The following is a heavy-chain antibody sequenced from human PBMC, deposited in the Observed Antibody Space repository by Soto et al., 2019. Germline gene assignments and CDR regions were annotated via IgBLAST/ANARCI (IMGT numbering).Heavy chain of an antibody. V-gene: IGHV4-39*01. Sequence: SETLSLTCTVSGGSISSSSYYWGWIRQPPGKGLEWIGSIYYSGSTYYNPSLKSRGTISVDTSKNQFSLKLSSVTAADTAVYYCARRDGFYGSGSYYPYYYYGMDVWGQGTTVTVSS. CDR3: ARRDGFYGSGSYYPYYYYGMDV. CDR2: IYYSGST. J-gene: IGHJ6*02. CDR1: GGSISSSSYY. D-gene: IGHD3-10*01.